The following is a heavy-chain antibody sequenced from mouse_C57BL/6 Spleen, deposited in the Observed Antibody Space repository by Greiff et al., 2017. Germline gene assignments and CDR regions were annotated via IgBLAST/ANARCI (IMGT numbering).Heavy chain of an antibody. CDR2: IYPGSGST. D-gene: IGHD2-1*01. J-gene: IGHJ4*01. CDR3: ARTGGGNPYAMDY. CDR1: GYTFTSYW. Sequence: QVQLQQPGAELVKPGASVKMSCKASGYTFTSYWITWVKQKPGQGLEWIGDIYPGSGSTNYTEKFKSKATLTVDTSSSTAYMQLSSLTSEDSAVYYCARTGGGNPYAMDYWGQGTSVTVSS. V-gene: IGHV1-55*01.